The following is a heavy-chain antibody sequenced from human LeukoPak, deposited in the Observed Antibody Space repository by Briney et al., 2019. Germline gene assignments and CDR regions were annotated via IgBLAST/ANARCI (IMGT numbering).Heavy chain of an antibody. CDR1: GFTFSSYA. J-gene: IGHJ5*02. D-gene: IGHD2-2*01. CDR3: AKSGSAGYQLLSNNWFDP. V-gene: IGHV3-23*01. CDR2: ISGSGGST. Sequence: GGSLRLSCAASGFTFSSYAMSWVRQAPGKGLEWVSAISGSGGSTYYADSVKGRFTISRDNSKNTLYLQMNSLRAEDTAVYYCAKSGSAGYQLLSNNWFDPWDQGTLVTVSS.